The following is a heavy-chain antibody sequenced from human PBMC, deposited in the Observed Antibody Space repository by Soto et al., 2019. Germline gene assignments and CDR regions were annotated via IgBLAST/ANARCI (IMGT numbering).Heavy chain of an antibody. V-gene: IGHV1-2*02. J-gene: IGHJ6*01. CDR3: ALGRTVNFDGRDV. CDR2: INPHSGDT. Sequence: QVQLVQSGAEVKKPGASVKVSYVASGYTFTDHYIHWVRQAPGQGLEWLGWINPHSGDTIYAQKFQGRVTLTRDTFISTAYMELRRLRSYDTAVYYGALGRTVNFDGRDVWLQGTKVTVSA. D-gene: IGHD4-17*01. CDR1: GYTFTDHY.